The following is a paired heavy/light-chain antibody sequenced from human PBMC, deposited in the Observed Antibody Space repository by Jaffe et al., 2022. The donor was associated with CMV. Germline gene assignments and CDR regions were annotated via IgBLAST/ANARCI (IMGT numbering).Light chain of an antibody. CDR3: SSYTSSGSLVV. CDR1: STDVGGYNY. V-gene: IGLV2-14*03. J-gene: IGLJ3*02. CDR2: DVS. Sequence: QSALTQPASVSGSPGQSITISCTGTSTDVGGYNYVSWYQQHPGKAPKLMIYDVSNRPSGVSNRFSGSKSGNTASLTISGLQAEDEADYYCSSYTSSGSLVVFGGGTKLTVL.
Heavy chain of an antibody. Sequence: QVQLQESGPGLVKPSETLSLTCTVSGGSINNYCWSWIRQPAGNGLEWIGRICASGSTNYNSSLQSRVTMSVDTSKNQFSLQVNSVTAADTAVYYCARGPHYSENNGRFDSWGQGTLVTVSS. D-gene: IGHD1-26*01. CDR3: ARGPHYSENNGRFDS. J-gene: IGHJ4*02. V-gene: IGHV4-4*07. CDR1: GGSINNYC. CDR2: ICASGST.